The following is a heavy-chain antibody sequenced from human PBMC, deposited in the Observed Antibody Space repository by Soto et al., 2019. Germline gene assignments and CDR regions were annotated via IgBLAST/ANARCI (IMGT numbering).Heavy chain of an antibody. CDR2: VSGNGGTT. D-gene: IGHD3-3*01. V-gene: IGHV3-23*01. CDR1: GFPFGSHA. CDR3: AKGKAHNLFGVDTLFDY. J-gene: IGHJ4*02. Sequence: EVQLLESGGGLVQPGGSLRLSCAASGFPFGSHAMSWVRQAPGKGLEWVSLVSGNGGTTNYADSVKGRCTISRDNSQKTLYLQMNSLRAEDTAIYYCAKGKAHNLFGVDTLFDYWGQGTLVTVSS.